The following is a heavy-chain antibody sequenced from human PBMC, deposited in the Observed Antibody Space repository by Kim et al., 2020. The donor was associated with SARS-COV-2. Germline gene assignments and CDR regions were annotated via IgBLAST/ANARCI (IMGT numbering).Heavy chain of an antibody. D-gene: IGHD2-2*01. CDR2: ISYDGSNK. CDR1: GFTFSSYA. CDR3: ARDTYQLLSLGNYYYYGMDV. Sequence: GGSLRLSCAASGFTFSSYAMHWVRQAPGKGLEWVAVISYDGSNKYYADSVKGRFTISRDNSKNTLYLQMNSLRAEDTAVYYCARDTYQLLSLGNYYYYGMDVWGQGTTVTASS. J-gene: IGHJ6*02. V-gene: IGHV3-30*04.